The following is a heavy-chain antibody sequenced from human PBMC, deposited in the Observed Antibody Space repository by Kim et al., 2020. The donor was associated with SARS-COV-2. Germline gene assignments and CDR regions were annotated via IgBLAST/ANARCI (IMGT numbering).Heavy chain of an antibody. V-gene: IGHV3-13*01. J-gene: IGHJ4*02. CDR3: ARSGSGVWFXFDY. CDR1: GFTFSSYD. D-gene: IGHD6-25*01. Sequence: GGSLRLSCAVSGFTFSSYDMHWVRQATGXGXEWXSAIGTAGDTYYPGSVKGRFTISRENAKNSLYLQMNSLXXGDTAVYYXARSGSGVWFXFDYWCQGTL. CDR2: IGTAGDT.